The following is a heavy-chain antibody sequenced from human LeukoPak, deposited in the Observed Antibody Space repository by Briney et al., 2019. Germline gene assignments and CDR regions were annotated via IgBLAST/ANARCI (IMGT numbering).Heavy chain of an antibody. D-gene: IGHD2/OR15-2a*01. CDR3: ARSTTIGSRRIDY. CDR1: GYTFTTYW. CDR2: IYPNDSNT. Sequence: GESLKISCKGSGYTFTTYWIGWVRQMPGKGLEWMGIIYPNDSNTRYSPSFQGQVTISADKSISTAYLQWSSLKASDTAMYYCARSTTIGSRRIDYWGQGTLVTVSS. V-gene: IGHV5-51*01. J-gene: IGHJ4*02.